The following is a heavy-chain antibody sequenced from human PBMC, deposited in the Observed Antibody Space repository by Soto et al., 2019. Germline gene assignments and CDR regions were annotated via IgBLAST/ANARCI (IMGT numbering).Heavy chain of an antibody. CDR2: ISSNGGST. CDR3: VKDSETVVPAAMLFFGGDY. J-gene: IGHJ4*02. D-gene: IGHD2-2*01. V-gene: IGHV3-64D*08. Sequence: GGSLRLSCSASGFTFSSYAMHWVRQAPGKGLEYVSAISSNGGSTYYADSVKGRFTISRDNSKNTLYLQMSSLRAEDTAVYYCVKDSETVVPAAMLFFGGDYWGQGTLVTVSS. CDR1: GFTFSSYA.